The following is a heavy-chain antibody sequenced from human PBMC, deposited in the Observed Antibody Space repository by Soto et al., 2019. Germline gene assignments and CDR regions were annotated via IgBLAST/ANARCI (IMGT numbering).Heavy chain of an antibody. CDR3: AKQRVASRWYRDFDS. CDR2: ISSTGGST. CDR1: GFAFTDYA. D-gene: IGHD6-13*01. V-gene: IGHV3-23*01. Sequence: EVKLLESGGGLVQPGGSLRLTCAASGFAFTDYAMSWVRQAPGKGVEWVSVISSTGGSTYYADSVKGRFTISRDDSTNTVSLLMNSLRAEDTALYYCAKQRVASRWYRDFDSWGQGTLVTVSS. J-gene: IGHJ4*02.